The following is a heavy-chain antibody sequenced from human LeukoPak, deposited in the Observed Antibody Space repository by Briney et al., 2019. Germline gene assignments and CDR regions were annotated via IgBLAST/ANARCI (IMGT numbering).Heavy chain of an antibody. CDR2: INGGSGNT. J-gene: IGHJ4*02. CDR1: GYTFTGYY. CDR3: ANPRYDSSGYYYVD. D-gene: IGHD3-22*01. V-gene: IGHV1-3*01. Sequence: ASVKVSCKASGYTFTGYYMHWVRQAPGQGLEWMGWINGGSGNTKYSPEFQGRVTITRDTSASTAYMELSSLRSEDTAVYYCANPRYDSSGYYYVDWGQGTLVTVSS.